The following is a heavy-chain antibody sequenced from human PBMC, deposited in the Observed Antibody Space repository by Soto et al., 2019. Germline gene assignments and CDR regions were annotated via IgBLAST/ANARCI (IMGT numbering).Heavy chain of an antibody. D-gene: IGHD3-16*01. V-gene: IGHV2-5*02. J-gene: IGHJ5*02. CDR2: IYWDDDK. Sequence: QITLKESGPTLVKPTQTLTLTCTISGFSLITSGVGVGWISQPPGKALEWLALIYWDDDKRYSPSLKSRLTLTQDTSKHQVVLTMTNMDPVDTATYYCAHIVTGCFTWGRGALVTVSS. CDR3: AHIVTGCFT. CDR1: GFSLITSGVG.